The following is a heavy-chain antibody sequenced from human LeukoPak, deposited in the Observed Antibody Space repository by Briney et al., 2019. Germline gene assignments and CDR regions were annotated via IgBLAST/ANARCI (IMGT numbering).Heavy chain of an antibody. J-gene: IGHJ4*02. Sequence: PSATLSLTRTVSGGSISSYYWSWIRQPAGKGLEWIGRICTSGSTNYNPSLKSRVTMSVDTSKNQFSLKLSSVTAADTAVYYCARDGVAMVPDYWGQGTLVTVSS. CDR1: GGSISSYY. CDR3: ARDGVAMVPDY. CDR2: ICTSGST. V-gene: IGHV4-4*07. D-gene: IGHD5-18*01.